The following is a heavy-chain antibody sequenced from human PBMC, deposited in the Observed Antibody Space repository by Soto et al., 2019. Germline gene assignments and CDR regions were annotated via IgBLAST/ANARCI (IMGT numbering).Heavy chain of an antibody. D-gene: IGHD3-3*01. CDR1: GYTFTSYY. CDR3: ASTGPIIDFWSVHYYYMDV. Sequence: ASVKVSCKASGYTFTSYYMHWVRQAPGQGLEWMGIINPSGGSTSYAQKFQGRVTMTRDTSTSTVYMELSSLRSEDTAVYYCASTGPIIDFWSVHYYYMDVWGKGTTVTVSS. J-gene: IGHJ6*03. V-gene: IGHV1-46*01. CDR2: INPSGGST.